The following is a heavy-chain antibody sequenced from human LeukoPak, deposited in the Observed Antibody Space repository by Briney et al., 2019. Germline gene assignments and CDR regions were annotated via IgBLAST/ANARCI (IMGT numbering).Heavy chain of an antibody. V-gene: IGHV1-69*01. Sequence: SVKVSCKASGGTFSDYAISWVPQGPGQGLEWMGGIISIFGAANYAQKFLGRVKITADESTSTVYLELSSLSSEDTAIYYCAGKEGSGSYDSDYWGQGTLVTV. CDR2: IISIFGAA. J-gene: IGHJ4*02. CDR1: GGTFSDYA. D-gene: IGHD3-10*01. CDR3: AGKEGSGSYDSDY.